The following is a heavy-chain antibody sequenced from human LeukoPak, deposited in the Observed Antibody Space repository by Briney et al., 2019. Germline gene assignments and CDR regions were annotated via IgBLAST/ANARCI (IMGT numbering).Heavy chain of an antibody. J-gene: IGHJ4*02. D-gene: IGHD2-2*01. CDR2: INPNSGGT. CDR3: ARANALHCSSTSCLFDY. V-gene: IGHV1-2*04. CDR1: GYTFTGYY. Sequence: GASVKVSRQASGYTFTGYYMHWVRQAPGQGLEWMGWINPNSGGTYSAQKFQGWVTMTRDTSISTAYMELSRLTSDDTAVYYCARANALHCSSTSCLFDYWGQGTLVTVSS.